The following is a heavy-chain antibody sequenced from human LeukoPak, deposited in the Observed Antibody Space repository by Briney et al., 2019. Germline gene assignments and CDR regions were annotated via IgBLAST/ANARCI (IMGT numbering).Heavy chain of an antibody. CDR1: GFTVSSNY. Sequence: GGSLRLSCAASGFTVSSNYMSWVRQAPGKGLEWVSVIYSGGSTYYADSVKGRFTISRDNSKNTLYLQMNSLRAEDTAVYYCARDGRCELHPWFDPWGQGTLVNVSS. CDR2: IYSGGST. CDR3: ARDGRCELHPWFDP. V-gene: IGHV3-66*02. J-gene: IGHJ5*02. D-gene: IGHD1-26*01.